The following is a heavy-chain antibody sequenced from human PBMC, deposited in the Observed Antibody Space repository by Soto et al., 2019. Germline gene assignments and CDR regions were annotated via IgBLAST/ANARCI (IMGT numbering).Heavy chain of an antibody. D-gene: IGHD3-10*01. CDR3: ARGSYYYEMDV. Sequence: SETLSLTCSVSGGTINSGDYFWSWIRQPPGKGLEGIGSIFYTGSTYDSPSLKSIASMSMDTSKNLFSLRLRSLTAPDTAVYYCARGSYYYEMDVWGQGTTVTVSS. CDR2: IFYTGST. V-gene: IGHV4-30-4*01. J-gene: IGHJ6*02. CDR1: GGTINSGDYF.